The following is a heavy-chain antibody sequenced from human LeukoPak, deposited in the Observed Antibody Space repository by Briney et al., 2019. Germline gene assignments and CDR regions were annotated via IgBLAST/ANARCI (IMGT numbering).Heavy chain of an antibody. V-gene: IGHV3-23*01. CDR3: AKEDGLSRSWYSKDDY. Sequence: GASVKVSCKVSGYTLTELSMHWVRQAPGKGLEWVSAISGSGGSTYYADSVKGRFTISRDNSKNTLYLQMNSLRAEDTAVYYCAKEDGLSRSWYSKDDYWGQGTLVTVSS. CDR2: ISGSGGST. J-gene: IGHJ4*02. D-gene: IGHD6-13*01. CDR1: GYTLTELS.